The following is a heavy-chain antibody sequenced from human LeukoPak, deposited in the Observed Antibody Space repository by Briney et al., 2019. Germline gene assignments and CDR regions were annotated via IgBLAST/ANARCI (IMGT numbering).Heavy chain of an antibody. V-gene: IGHV3-23*01. D-gene: IGHD5-18*01. CDR3: AKDFGYSYGWVDY. CDR2: LSGGGTA. Sequence: GGSLRLSCAVSGFTFNSFAMNWVRQPPGKGLEWVSSLSGGGTAHYADSVKGRFTISRDNSKNTLYLQMNSLRAEDTALYYCAKDFGYSYGWVDYWGQGILVAVSS. J-gene: IGHJ4*02. CDR1: GFTFNSFA.